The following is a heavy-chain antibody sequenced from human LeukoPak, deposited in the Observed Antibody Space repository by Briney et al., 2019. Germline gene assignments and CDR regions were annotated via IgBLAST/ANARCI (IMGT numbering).Heavy chain of an antibody. CDR2: TTSSGNTV. Sequence: GGSLRLSCSASGFSFSDYFMGWIRQAPGQGLEWVSSTTSSGNTVYYADSVKGRFTISRDNSKNTLYLQMNSLRAEDTAVYYCAKDDRYYYDSSGYYQTWGQGTLVTVSS. D-gene: IGHD3-22*01. V-gene: IGHV3-11*01. CDR3: AKDDRYYYDSSGYYQT. CDR1: GFSFSDYF. J-gene: IGHJ5*02.